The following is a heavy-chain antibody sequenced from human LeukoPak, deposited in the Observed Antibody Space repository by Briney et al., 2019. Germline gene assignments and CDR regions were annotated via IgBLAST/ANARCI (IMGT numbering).Heavy chain of an antibody. CDR1: GGSFSGYY. D-gene: IGHD2-15*01. CDR3: SRDRIDDAFDT. Sequence: SETLSLTCAVYGGSFSGYYWSWIRQPPGKGLEWIGEINHSGSTNYNPSLESRVTISVDTSKNQFSLKLSSVTAADTAVYYCSRDRIDDAFDTWGQGTMVTVSS. V-gene: IGHV4-34*01. J-gene: IGHJ3*02. CDR2: INHSGST.